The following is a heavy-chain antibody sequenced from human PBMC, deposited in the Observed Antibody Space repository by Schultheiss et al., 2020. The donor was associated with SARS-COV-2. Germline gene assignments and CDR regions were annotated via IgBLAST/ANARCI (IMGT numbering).Heavy chain of an antibody. V-gene: IGHV3-74*01. D-gene: IGHD6-6*01. J-gene: IGHJ4*02. Sequence: GGSLRLSCAASGFTFSSYWMHWVRQAPGKGLEWVSRINSDGSSTSYADSVKGRFTISRDNAKNTLYLQMNSLRAEDTAVYYCARAIAARPTLSGYWGQGTLVTVSS. CDR2: INSDGSST. CDR3: ARAIAARPTLSGY. CDR1: GFTFSSYW.